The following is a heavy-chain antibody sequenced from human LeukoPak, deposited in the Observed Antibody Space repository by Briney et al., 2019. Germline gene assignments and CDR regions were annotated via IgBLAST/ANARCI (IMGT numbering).Heavy chain of an antibody. CDR1: GASLSSYF. CDR3: ARAPRSRGSGMDY. Sequence: SETLSLTCNVSGASLSSYFWSWIRQPPGKGLEWIGNIYYSGSTNYNPSLKSRVTISVDTSKNQFSLKLSSVTAADTAVYYCARAPRSRGSGMDYWGQGTLVTVSS. CDR2: IYYSGST. V-gene: IGHV4-59*01. J-gene: IGHJ4*02. D-gene: IGHD3-10*01.